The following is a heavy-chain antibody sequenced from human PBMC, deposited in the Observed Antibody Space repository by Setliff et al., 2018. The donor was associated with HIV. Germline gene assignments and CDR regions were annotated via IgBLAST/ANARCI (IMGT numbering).Heavy chain of an antibody. CDR2: VNNDGSST. Sequence: PGGSLRLSCAASGLTFSRHWMHWVRQAPGKGLVWVSRVNNDGSSTTYADSVRGRFAISRDNAKNTLYLQMDSLTAEDTAVYHCGGASVSYWGQGTLVTVSS. CDR3: GGASVSY. CDR1: GLTFSRHW. J-gene: IGHJ4*02. D-gene: IGHD2-21*01. V-gene: IGHV3-74*01.